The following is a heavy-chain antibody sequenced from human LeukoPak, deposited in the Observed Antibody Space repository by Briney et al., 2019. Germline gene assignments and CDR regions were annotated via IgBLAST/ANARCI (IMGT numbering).Heavy chain of an antibody. J-gene: IGHJ3*02. V-gene: IGHV1-2*02. D-gene: IGHD2-2*02. CDR3: AGSDCSSTSCYTEAFDI. CDR1: GYSFTGDY. CDR2: INPNSDGT. Sequence: ASVKVSCKASGYSFTGDYMHWVRQAPGQGLEWMGWINPNSDGTNYAQKFQGRVTMTRDTSISTAYMELSRLRSDDTAVYYCAGSDCSSTSCYTEAFDIWGQGTMVTVSS.